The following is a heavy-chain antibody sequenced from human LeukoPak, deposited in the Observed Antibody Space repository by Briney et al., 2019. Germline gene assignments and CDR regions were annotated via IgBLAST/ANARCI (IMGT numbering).Heavy chain of an antibody. CDR1: GASITYGGYY. J-gene: IGHJ4*02. CDR3: ARGLIYDY. Sequence: PSETLSLTCTVSGASITYGGYYWSWLRQRPGKGLEWIGYIYYSGTAHYNPSLKSRVTISVDTSKNQFSLKLSSVTAADTAVYYCARGLIYDYWGQGTLVTVSS. D-gene: IGHD2-8*01. V-gene: IGHV4-61*08. CDR2: IYYSGTA.